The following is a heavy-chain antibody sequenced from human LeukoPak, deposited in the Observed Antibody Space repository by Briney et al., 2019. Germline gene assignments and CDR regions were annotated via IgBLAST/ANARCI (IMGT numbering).Heavy chain of an antibody. D-gene: IGHD3-10*01. CDR1: GFTFSSYG. Sequence: PGGSLRLSCAASGFTFSSYGMYWVRQAPDKRLEWVAVISYDGSNKYYADSVKGRFTISRENSKNTLYLQMNSLRAEDTAVYYCAKDSGGDFDYWGQGTLVTVSS. CDR2: ISYDGSNK. J-gene: IGHJ4*02. CDR3: AKDSGGDFDY. V-gene: IGHV3-30*18.